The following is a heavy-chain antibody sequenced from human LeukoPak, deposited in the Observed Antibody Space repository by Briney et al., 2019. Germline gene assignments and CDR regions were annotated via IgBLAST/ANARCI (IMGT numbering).Heavy chain of an antibody. V-gene: IGHV4-38-2*01. CDR2: IYHSGST. J-gene: IGHJ6*03. CDR1: GYAISGGYY. D-gene: IGHD3-16*01. Sequence: SETLSLTCAVSGYAISGGYYWGWIRQPPGKGLEWIGSIYHSGSTYYNPSLKSRVTISVDTSKNQFSLKLSSVTAADTAVYYCARMISTDYMDVWGKGTTVTVSS. CDR3: ARMISTDYMDV.